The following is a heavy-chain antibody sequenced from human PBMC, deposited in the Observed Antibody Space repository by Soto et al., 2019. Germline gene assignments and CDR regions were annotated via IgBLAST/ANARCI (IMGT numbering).Heavy chain of an antibody. CDR3: ARSNRGSYLYDPEPVDFDY. J-gene: IGHJ4*02. V-gene: IGHV3-33*01. CDR2: IWYDGSNK. Sequence: QVQLVESGGGVVQPGRSLRLSCAASGFTFSSYGMHWVRQAPGKGLEWVAVIWYDGSNKYYADSVKGRFTISRDNSKNTLYLQMNSLRAEDTAVYYCARSNRGSYLYDPEPVDFDYWGQGTLVTVSS. CDR1: GFTFSSYG. D-gene: IGHD1-26*01.